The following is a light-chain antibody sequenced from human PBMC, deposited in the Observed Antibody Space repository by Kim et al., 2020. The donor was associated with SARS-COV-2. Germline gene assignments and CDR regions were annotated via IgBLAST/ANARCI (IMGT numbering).Light chain of an antibody. CDR2: TAS. V-gene: IGKV1-39*01. CDR1: QSITRF. J-gene: IGKJ2*03. Sequence: DIQMTQSPSSLSASVGDRVTITCRASQSITRFSNWYQQKPGEAPKLLVNTASTLQSGVPSRFSGSGSGTDFTLTINRLQPEDFAVYYCQQSYSSPYSFGQGTKLEIK. CDR3: QQSYSSPYS.